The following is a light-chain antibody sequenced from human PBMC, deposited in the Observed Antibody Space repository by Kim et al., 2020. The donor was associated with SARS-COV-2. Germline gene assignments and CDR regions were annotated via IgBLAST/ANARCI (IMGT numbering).Light chain of an antibody. Sequence: DIQMTQSPSTLSTSVGDRVTITCRASQSIRIYLAGYQQKPGKAPKLLIYRASRLETGVPSRFSGSGSGTEFTLTISSLQPDDSAIYYCQHYDAYPLTFGGGTKVDIK. CDR1: QSIRIY. CDR3: QHYDAYPLT. CDR2: RAS. J-gene: IGKJ4*01. V-gene: IGKV1-5*03.